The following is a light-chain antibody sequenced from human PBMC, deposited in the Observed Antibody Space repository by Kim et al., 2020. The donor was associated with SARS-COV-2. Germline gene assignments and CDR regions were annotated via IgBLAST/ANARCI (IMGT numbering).Light chain of an antibody. CDR2: KAS. CDR3: QQYNMYSLGT. Sequence: VGDGVTRTCRTSQNISSWLAWYQQKPGKAPKVLFYKASSLESGVPSRFSVSGSGTEFTLTISSLKPDDFATDYGQQYNMYSLGTFGQGTKVDIK. CDR1: QNISSW. V-gene: IGKV1-5*03. J-gene: IGKJ1*01.